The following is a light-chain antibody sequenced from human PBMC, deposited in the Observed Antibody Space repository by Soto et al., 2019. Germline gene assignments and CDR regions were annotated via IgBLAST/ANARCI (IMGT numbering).Light chain of an antibody. CDR3: QHYGTSLYT. CDR1: QTVLSSSNNRKN. CDR2: WAS. V-gene: IGKV4-1*01. Sequence: DIVMTQSPDSLAVSLGERATINCKSGQTVLSSSNNRKNLAWYQQKPGQPPKLLIYWASTRQSGVPDRFSGSGSGTDFTLTISRLEPEDFAVYYCQHYGTSLYTFGQGTKLEIK. J-gene: IGKJ2*01.